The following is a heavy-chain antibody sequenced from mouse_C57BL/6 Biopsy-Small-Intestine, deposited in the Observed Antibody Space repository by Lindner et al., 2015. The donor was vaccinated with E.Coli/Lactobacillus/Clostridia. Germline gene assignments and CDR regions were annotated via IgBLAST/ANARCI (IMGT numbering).Heavy chain of an antibody. CDR2: INPSTGGA. Sequence: VQLQESGPELVKSGASVKISCKASGYSFTANYVTWVKQSPEKRLEWIGEINPSTGGATYNQKFGAKVTLTVDRSSSTTYMQFKSLTSDDSAVYYCARREVYYFDYWGQGTTLTVSS. V-gene: IGHV1-42*01. J-gene: IGHJ2*01. CDR1: GYSFTANY. CDR3: ARREVYYFDY.